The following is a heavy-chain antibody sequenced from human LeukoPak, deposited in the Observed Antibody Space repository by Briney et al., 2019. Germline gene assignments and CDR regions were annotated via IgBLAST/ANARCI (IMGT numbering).Heavy chain of an antibody. Sequence: GGSLRLSCAASAFTLNAYNMNWVRQAPGKGLEWVSSISYTGTYIYYADSVKGRFTISRDNAQNSLYLQMNSLRAEDTATYYCVRDRGTYRPIDYWGQGTLVTVSS. CDR1: AFTLNAYN. CDR3: VRDRGTYRPIDY. CDR2: ISYTGTYI. J-gene: IGHJ4*02. D-gene: IGHD1-26*01. V-gene: IGHV3-21*04.